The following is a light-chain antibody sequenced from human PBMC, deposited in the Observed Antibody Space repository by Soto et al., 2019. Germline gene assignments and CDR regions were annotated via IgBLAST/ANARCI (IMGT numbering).Light chain of an antibody. V-gene: IGKV2-24*01. CDR2: KIS. CDR1: QSLVHSDGNTY. Sequence: DIVMTQTPLFSPVTLGQPASISCRSSQSLVHSDGNTYLSWLHQRPGQPPRLLIYKISNRFFGVPDRFSWSGAGTDFALRISMVEAEDVGIYYCMQVTRSPYTFGQGSKLEI. J-gene: IGKJ2*01. CDR3: MQVTRSPYT.